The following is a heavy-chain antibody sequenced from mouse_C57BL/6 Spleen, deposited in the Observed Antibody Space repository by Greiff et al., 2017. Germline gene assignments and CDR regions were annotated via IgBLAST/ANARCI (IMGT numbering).Heavy chain of an antibody. V-gene: IGHV1-74*01. J-gene: IGHJ2*01. CDR2: IHPSDSDT. CDR1: GYTFTSYW. CDR3: ATCSSQYYFDY. D-gene: IGHD1-1*01. Sequence: QVQLKQPGAELVMPGASVKLSCKASGYTFTSYWMHWVKQRPGQGLEWIGRIHPSDSDTNYNQKFKGKATLTVDKSSSTAYMQLSSLTSEDSAVYYCATCSSQYYFDYWGQGTTLTVSS.